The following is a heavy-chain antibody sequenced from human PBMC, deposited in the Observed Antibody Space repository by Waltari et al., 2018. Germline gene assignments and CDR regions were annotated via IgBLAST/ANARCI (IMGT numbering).Heavy chain of an antibody. Sequence: VQLLESGGGLVQPGGSLRLSCGTSGFTFTTYAMSWVRQAPGKGVEGVATIGHGSSDKCYGYSVKGRFTISRDNSKNTLFLQMSSLRVDDTAIYYCAKRRGIRGSGISGLLPDSWGQGTLVTVSS. CDR1: GFTFTTYA. V-gene: IGHV3-23*01. CDR3: AKRRGIRGSGISGLLPDS. J-gene: IGHJ4*02. D-gene: IGHD2-15*01. CDR2: IGHGSSDK.